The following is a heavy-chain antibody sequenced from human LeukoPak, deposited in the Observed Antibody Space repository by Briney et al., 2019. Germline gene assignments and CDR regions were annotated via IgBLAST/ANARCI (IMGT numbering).Heavy chain of an antibody. D-gene: IGHD3-10*01. CDR3: ARESLRFGELLSS. V-gene: IGHV3-53*01. CDR2: IYSGGST. CDR1: ELTVSSNY. J-gene: IGHJ5*02. Sequence: PGGSLRLSCAASELTVSSNYMSWVRQAPGKGLEWVSVIYSGGSTYYADSVKGRFTISRDNSKNTLYLQMNSLRAEDTAVYYCARESLRFGELLSSWGQGTLVTVSS.